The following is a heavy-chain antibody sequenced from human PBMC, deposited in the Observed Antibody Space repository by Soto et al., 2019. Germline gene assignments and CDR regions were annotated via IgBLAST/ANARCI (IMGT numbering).Heavy chain of an antibody. Sequence: QVQLVQSGAEVKKPGASVKVSCKASGYTFTTPGRSWVGKAPGQGLEWRGWISAHTGSSEYAQRFQGRVTMTTDRSTSTAYMELRSLRSDDTAVYYCARAFFYQGSDSRGYSFDAFDFWGPGTLVTVSS. J-gene: IGHJ3*01. D-gene: IGHD3-22*01. CDR1: GYTFTTPG. CDR2: ISAHTGSS. V-gene: IGHV1-18*01. CDR3: ARAFFYQGSDSRGYSFDAFDF.